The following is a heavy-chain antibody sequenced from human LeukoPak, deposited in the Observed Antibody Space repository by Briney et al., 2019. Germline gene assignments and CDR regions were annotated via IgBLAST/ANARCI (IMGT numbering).Heavy chain of an antibody. CDR1: GYTFTRHT. Sequence: GASVKVSCKASGYTFTRHTISWVRQAPGQGLEWMGWISAYNGNTNYAQHLQGRVTMTTYTSTNTAYLELRSLRSDDTAIYYCARVMTTVVTAHAFEIWGQGTMVTVSS. CDR2: ISAYNGNT. J-gene: IGHJ3*02. D-gene: IGHD4-11*01. V-gene: IGHV1-18*04. CDR3: ARVMTTVVTAHAFEI.